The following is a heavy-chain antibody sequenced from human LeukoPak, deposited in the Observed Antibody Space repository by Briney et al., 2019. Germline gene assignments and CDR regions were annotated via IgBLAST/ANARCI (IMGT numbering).Heavy chain of an antibody. CDR1: GGSISSYY. V-gene: IGHV4-59*01. J-gene: IGHJ6*02. D-gene: IGHD2-2*01. CDR3: ARDSVPAASVYYYYGMDV. CDR2: IYYSGST. Sequence: PSETLSLTCTVSGGSISSYYWSWIRQPPGKGLEWIGYIYYSGSTNYNPSLKSRVTISVDTSKNQFSLKLSSVTAADTAVYYCARDSVPAASVYYYYGMDVWGQGTTVTVSS.